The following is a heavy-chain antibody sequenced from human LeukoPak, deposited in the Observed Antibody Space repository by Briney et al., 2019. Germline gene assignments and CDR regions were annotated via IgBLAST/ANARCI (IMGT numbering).Heavy chain of an antibody. V-gene: IGHV3-23*01. CDR2: ITGSGTST. CDR1: GFTFSSYA. J-gene: IGHJ4*02. D-gene: IGHD5-18*01. Sequence: GGSLRLSCAASGFTFSSYAVTWVRQAPGKGLEWVSVITGSGTSTYYADSVKGRFTISRDNSKNTVHLQMDSLRAEDSAVYYCAKNAGYSYGLYYFDYWGQGTLVTVSS. CDR3: AKNAGYSYGLYYFDY.